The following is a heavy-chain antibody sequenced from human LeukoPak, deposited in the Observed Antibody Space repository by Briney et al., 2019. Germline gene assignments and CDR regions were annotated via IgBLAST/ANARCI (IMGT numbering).Heavy chain of an antibody. CDR1: GFTFSDYA. CDR2: FKTNYNQV. V-gene: IGHV3-23*05. CDR3: VRDPSGSGFAFDS. Sequence: PGGSLRLSCVASGFTFSDYAMNWVRQAPGKGLEWVTTFKTNYNQVYYAESVRGRFTISTDNSKNTAYLQMNSLRAEDTAVYYCVRDPSGSGFAFDSWGQGALVTVSS. J-gene: IGHJ4*02. D-gene: IGHD1-1*01.